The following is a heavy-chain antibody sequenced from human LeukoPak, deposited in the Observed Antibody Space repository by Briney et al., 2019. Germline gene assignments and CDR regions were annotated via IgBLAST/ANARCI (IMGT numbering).Heavy chain of an antibody. D-gene: IGHD6-13*01. V-gene: IGHV4-59*01. CDR3: ARGHSSSWFPTINYYYYYMDV. Sequence: SETLSLTCTVSGGSISSYYWSWIRQPPGKGLEWIGYIYYSGSTNYNPSLKSRVTISVDTSKNQFSLKLSSVTAADTAVYYCARGHSSSWFPTINYYYYYMDVWGKGTTVTISS. CDR1: GGSISSYY. CDR2: IYYSGST. J-gene: IGHJ6*03.